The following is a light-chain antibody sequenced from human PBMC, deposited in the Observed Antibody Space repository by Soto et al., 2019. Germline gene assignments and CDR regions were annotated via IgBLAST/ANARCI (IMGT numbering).Light chain of an antibody. CDR2: DVS. CDR3: SSYTSSSNWV. Sequence: HSALTQPASVSGSPGQSITISCTGTSSDVGGYNYVSWYQQHPGKAPKLMIYDVSNRPSGVSNRFSGSKSGNTASLTISGLQAEDEADYYCSSYTSSSNWVFGGGTKLTVL. CDR1: SSDVGGYNY. V-gene: IGLV2-14*01. J-gene: IGLJ3*02.